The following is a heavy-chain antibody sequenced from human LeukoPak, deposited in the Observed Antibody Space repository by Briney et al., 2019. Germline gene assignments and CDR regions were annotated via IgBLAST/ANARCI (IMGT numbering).Heavy chain of an antibody. V-gene: IGHV3-48*01. CDR1: GFTFSSYS. Sequence: GGSLRPSCAASGFTFSSYSMNWVRQAPGKGLEWVSYISSSSSTIYYADSVKGRFTISRDNSKNTLYLQMNSLRPEDTAVYYCAELGITMIGGVWGKGTTVTVSS. CDR2: ISSSSSTI. CDR3: AELGITMIGGV. J-gene: IGHJ6*04. D-gene: IGHD3-10*02.